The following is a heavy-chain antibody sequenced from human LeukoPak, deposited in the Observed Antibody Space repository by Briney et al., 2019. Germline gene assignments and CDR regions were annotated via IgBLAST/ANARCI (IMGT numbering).Heavy chain of an antibody. V-gene: IGHV3-23*01. Sequence: PGGSLRLSCAASGFTFRLYVMTWVRQAPGKGLEWVSAITGSGGSIYYADSVRGRFTISRDNSKNTLYLQESSQRPEDTAIYYCAHPSTPDYGGLDYWGQGTLVTVSS. CDR2: ITGSGGSI. J-gene: IGHJ4*02. CDR1: GFTFRLYV. D-gene: IGHD4-17*01. CDR3: AHPSTPDYGGLDY.